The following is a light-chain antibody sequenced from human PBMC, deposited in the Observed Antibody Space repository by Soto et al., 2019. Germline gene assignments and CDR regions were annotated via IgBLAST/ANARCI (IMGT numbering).Light chain of an antibody. CDR1: QSISHY. CDR2: GAA. J-gene: IGKJ3*01. CDR3: QQYNGSPLT. Sequence: EIVMTQSPGTLSLSPGARATPSCRANQSISHYLAWYQQKPGQSPRLLIYGAASRAIGIPDRFNGSGSETTFTLTISRLLPEDFALYYCQQYNGSPLTFGRGTMVDIK. V-gene: IGKV3-20*01.